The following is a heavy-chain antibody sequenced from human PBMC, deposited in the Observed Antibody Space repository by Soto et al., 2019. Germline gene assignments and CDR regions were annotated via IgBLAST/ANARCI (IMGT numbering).Heavy chain of an antibody. D-gene: IGHD1-26*01. CDR2: HYSGGST. CDR1: GFSVSSNY. V-gene: IGHV3-53*01. Sequence: GGSLRLSCAISGFSVSSNYLSWVRQAPGKGLEWVSVHYSGGSTYYADSVQGRFTISRDESNNTLYLQMRRVRAGDTAVYFCARHRHPRGTVGATSPLDPWGQGTQVTVSS. J-gene: IGHJ5*02. CDR3: ARHRHPRGTVGATSPLDP.